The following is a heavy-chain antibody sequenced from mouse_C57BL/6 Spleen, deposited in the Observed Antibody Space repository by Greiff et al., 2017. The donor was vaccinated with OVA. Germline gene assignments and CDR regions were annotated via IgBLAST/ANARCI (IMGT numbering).Heavy chain of an antibody. CDR2: IYPGDGDT. Sequence: QVQLQQSGAELVKPGASVKISCKASGYAFSSYWMNWVKQRPGKGLEWIGQIYPGDGDTNYNGKFKGKATLTADKSSSTAYMQLSSLTSEDSAVYFCARGDFYYDGSSLYWYFDVWGTGTTVTVSS. CDR3: ARGDFYYDGSSLYWYFDV. V-gene: IGHV1-80*01. CDR1: GYAFSSYW. D-gene: IGHD1-1*01. J-gene: IGHJ1*03.